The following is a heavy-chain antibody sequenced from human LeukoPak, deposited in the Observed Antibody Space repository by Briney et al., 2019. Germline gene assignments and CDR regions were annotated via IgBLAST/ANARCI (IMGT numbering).Heavy chain of an antibody. CDR2: IYYSGST. J-gene: IGHJ4*02. V-gene: IGHV4-59*01. Sequence: SETLSLTCTVSGGSISSYYWSWIRQPPGKGLEWVGYIYYSGSTNYNPSLKSRVTISVDTSKNQFSLKLSSVTAADTAVYYCARAVAYCGVDCQSRCDYWGQGTLVTVSS. CDR3: ARAVAYCGVDCQSRCDY. D-gene: IGHD2-21*02. CDR1: GGSISSYY.